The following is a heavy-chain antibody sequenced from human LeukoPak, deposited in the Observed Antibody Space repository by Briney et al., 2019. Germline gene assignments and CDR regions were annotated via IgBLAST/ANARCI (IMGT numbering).Heavy chain of an antibody. J-gene: IGHJ4*02. CDR1: GFTFSSCA. V-gene: IGHV3-23*01. CDR3: AKDPKVLRFLEWLGDY. D-gene: IGHD3-3*01. CDR2: IGTSGAIT. Sequence: GGSLRLSCAASGFTFSSCAMYWVRQAPGKGLEWVSSIGTSGAITYYADSVKGRFTISRDNSKNTLYLQMNSLRAEDTAVYYCAKDPKVLRFLEWLGDYWGQGTLVTVSA.